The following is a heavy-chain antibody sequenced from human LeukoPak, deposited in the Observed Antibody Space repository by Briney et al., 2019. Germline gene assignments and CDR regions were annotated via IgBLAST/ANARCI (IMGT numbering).Heavy chain of an antibody. V-gene: IGHV3-74*03. J-gene: IGHJ5*02. D-gene: IGHD6-19*01. CDR3: ARENLDSSGWGENWFDP. Sequence: SGGPLRLSCAASGFTFSNSWMHWVRQAPGKGLVWVSRTDPNGITTYADSVKGRFTISRDDSKNTLYLQMGSLRAEDMAVYYCARENLDSSGWGENWFDPWGQGTLVTVSS. CDR1: GFTFSNSW. CDR2: TDPNGIT.